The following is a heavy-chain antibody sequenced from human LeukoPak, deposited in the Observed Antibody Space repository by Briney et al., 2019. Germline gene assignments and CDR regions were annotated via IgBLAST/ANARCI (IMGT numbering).Heavy chain of an antibody. Sequence: ASVNVSCKASGYTFSNYDINWVRQATGQGLEWMGWMNPNSGNTGSAQKFQGRVTMTRNTSISTAYIELSSLRSEDTAIYYCARVPRYCSSASCYEGSGFDYWGQGTLVTVSS. CDR2: MNPNSGNT. CDR3: ARVPRYCSSASCYEGSGFDY. V-gene: IGHV1-8*01. D-gene: IGHD2-2*01. J-gene: IGHJ4*02. CDR1: GYTFSNYD.